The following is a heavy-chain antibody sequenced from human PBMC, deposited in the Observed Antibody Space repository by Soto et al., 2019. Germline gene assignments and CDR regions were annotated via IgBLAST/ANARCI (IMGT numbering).Heavy chain of an antibody. CDR2: MNPGSGDT. V-gene: IGHV1-8*01. CDR3: ARMASFGSLNWFVP. CDR1: GYTFTNND. J-gene: IGHJ5*02. D-gene: IGHD5-18*01. Sequence: ASVKVSCKASGYTFTNNDVTWVRQATGQGLEWMGWMNPGSGDTGYAQKFQGRVTMTRNISIATAYMELSSLRSEDTAIYYCARMASFGSLNWFVPWGQGSRLTVSS.